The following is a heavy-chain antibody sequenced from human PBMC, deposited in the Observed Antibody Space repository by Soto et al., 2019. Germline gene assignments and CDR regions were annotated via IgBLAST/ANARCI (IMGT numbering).Heavy chain of an antibody. CDR2: IYYSGST. V-gene: IGHV4-31*03. J-gene: IGHJ4*02. D-gene: IGHD5-18*01. Sequence: QVQLQESGPGLVKPSQTLSLTCTVSGGSISSGGYYWSWIRQHPEKGLEWIGYIYYSGSTYYNPSLKSRVTISVDTSKNQFSLKLSSVTAADTAVYYCARDTPRGYSYGSFDYWGQGTLVTVSS. CDR3: ARDTPRGYSYGSFDY. CDR1: GGSISSGGYY.